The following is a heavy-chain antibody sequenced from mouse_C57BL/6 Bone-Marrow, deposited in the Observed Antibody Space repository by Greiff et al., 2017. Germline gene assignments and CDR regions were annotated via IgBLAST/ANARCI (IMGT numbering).Heavy chain of an antibody. CDR3: TTPYYGNSYYAMDD. CDR1: GFNIKDDY. Sequence: EVQLQQSGAELVRPGASVKLSCTASGFNIKDDYMHWVKQRPEQGLEWIGWIDPENGDTEYASKFQGKATITADTSSNTAYLQLSSLTSEDTAVYYCTTPYYGNSYYAMDDWGQGTSVTVSS. J-gene: IGHJ4*01. CDR2: IDPENGDT. V-gene: IGHV14-4*01. D-gene: IGHD2-10*01.